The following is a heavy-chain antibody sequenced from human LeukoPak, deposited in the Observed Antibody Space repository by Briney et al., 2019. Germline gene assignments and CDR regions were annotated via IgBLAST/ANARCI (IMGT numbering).Heavy chain of an antibody. Sequence: GGSLRLSCAASGFTFSSYAMNWVRQARGKGLEWVSSISGSSSDIYYADSVKGRFTISRDNAKNSVFLQMNNLRAEDTAIYYCARRGYHDSSGYDYWGQGTLVTVSS. CDR2: ISGSSSDI. D-gene: IGHD3-22*01. CDR1: GFTFSSYA. CDR3: ARRGYHDSSGYDY. V-gene: IGHV3-21*06. J-gene: IGHJ4*02.